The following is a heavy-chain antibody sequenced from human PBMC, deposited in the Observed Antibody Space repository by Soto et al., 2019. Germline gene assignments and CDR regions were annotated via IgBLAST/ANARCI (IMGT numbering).Heavy chain of an antibody. CDR2: IYHSGST. J-gene: IGHJ4*02. Sequence: SETLSLTCAVSGYSISSGYSWGWIRQPPGKGLEWIGSIYHSGSTYYNPSLKSRVTISVDTSKNKFSLKLSSVTAADTAVYYCARDGTYGDYLDKGEDYWGQGTLVTVSS. CDR1: GYSISSGYS. CDR3: ARDGTYGDYLDKGEDY. D-gene: IGHD4-17*01. V-gene: IGHV4-38-2*02.